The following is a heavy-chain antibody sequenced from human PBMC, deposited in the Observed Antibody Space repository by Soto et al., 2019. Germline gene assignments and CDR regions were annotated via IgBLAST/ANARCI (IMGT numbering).Heavy chain of an antibody. CDR2: INPNSGGT. D-gene: IGHD5-12*01. V-gene: IGHV1-2*02. J-gene: IGHJ4*02. CDR1: GYTFTGYY. CDR3: ARVNLMARKSYYFDY. Sequence: ASVKLSCKASGYTFTGYYMHWVRQAPGQGLEWMGWINPNSGGTNYAQKFQGRVTMTRDTSISTAYMELSRLRSDDTAVYYCARVNLMARKSYYFDYWGQGTLVTVSS.